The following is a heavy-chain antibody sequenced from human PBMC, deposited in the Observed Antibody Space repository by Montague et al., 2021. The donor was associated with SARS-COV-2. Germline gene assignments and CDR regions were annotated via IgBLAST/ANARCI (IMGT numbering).Heavy chain of an antibody. V-gene: IGHV4-34*01. CDR1: GGSFSGYY. J-gene: IGHJ4*02. Sequence: SETLSLTCAVYGGSFSGYYWSWIRQPPGKGLEWIGEINHSGSTNYNPSLKSRVTISVDTSKNQFSLKLSSVTAADTAVCYCARGHYSSSWYGIRYSFDYWGQGTLVTVSS. CDR2: INHSGST. CDR3: ARGHYSSSWYGIRYSFDY. D-gene: IGHD6-13*01.